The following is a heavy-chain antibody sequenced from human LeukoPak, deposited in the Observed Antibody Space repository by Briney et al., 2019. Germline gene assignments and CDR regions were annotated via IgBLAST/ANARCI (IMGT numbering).Heavy chain of an antibody. CDR2: IRSKAYGGTT. J-gene: IGHJ3*02. V-gene: IGHV3-49*04. D-gene: IGHD4-17*01. Sequence: GGSLRLSCAASGFTFSSYWMSWVRQAPGKGLEWVGFIRSKAYGGTTEYAASEKGRFTISRDDSKSIAYLQMNSLKTEDTAVYYCTTLRASAFDIWGQGTMVTVSS. CDR1: GFTFSSYW. CDR3: TTLRASAFDI.